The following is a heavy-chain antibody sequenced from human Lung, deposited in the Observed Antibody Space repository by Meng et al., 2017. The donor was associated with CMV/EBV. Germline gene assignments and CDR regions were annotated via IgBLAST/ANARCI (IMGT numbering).Heavy chain of an antibody. V-gene: IGHV3-30*04. CDR1: GFTFSSYA. CDR3: ARLGVVVPAAQTPAFDI. Sequence: SCAASGFTFSSYAMHWVRQAPGKGLEWVAVISYDGSNKYYADSVKGRFTISRDNSKNTLYLQMNSLRAEDTAVYYCARLGVVVPAAQTPAFDIWDQGXMVTVSS. CDR2: ISYDGSNK. J-gene: IGHJ3*02. D-gene: IGHD2-2*01.